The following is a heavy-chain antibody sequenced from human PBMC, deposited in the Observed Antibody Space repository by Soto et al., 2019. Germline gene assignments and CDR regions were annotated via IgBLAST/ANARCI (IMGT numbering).Heavy chain of an antibody. Sequence: QVQLVESGGGVVQPGRSLRLSCAASGFTFSSYGMHWVRQAPGKGLEWVAVISYDGSNKYYADSVKGRFTISRDNSKNTLYLQMNSLRAEDTAVYYCAKEDSTGWGWLQKSTLDYWGQGTLVTVSS. CDR3: AKEDSTGWGWLQKSTLDY. D-gene: IGHD5-12*01. V-gene: IGHV3-30*18. CDR1: GFTFSSYG. J-gene: IGHJ4*02. CDR2: ISYDGSNK.